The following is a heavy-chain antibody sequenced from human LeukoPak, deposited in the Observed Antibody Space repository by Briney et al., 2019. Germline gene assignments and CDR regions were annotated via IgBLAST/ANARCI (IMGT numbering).Heavy chain of an antibody. D-gene: IGHD3-10*01. CDR2: IIPIFGTA. CDR1: GGTFSSYA. CDR3: AVPRYGSGSYYNEDYFDY. Sequence: ASVKVSCKPSGGTFSSYAISWVRQAPGQGLEWMGGIIPIFGTANYAQKFQGRVTITTDESTSTAYMELSSLRSEDTAVYYCAVPRYGSGSYYNEDYFDYWGQGTLVTVSS. J-gene: IGHJ4*02. V-gene: IGHV1-69*05.